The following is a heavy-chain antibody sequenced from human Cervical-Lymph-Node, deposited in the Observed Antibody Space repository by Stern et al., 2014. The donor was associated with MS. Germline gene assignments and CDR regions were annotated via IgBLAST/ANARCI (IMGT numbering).Heavy chain of an antibody. V-gene: IGHV3-21*01. CDR1: GFTFSSYS. CDR2: ISRSSSYI. CDR3: ARVFKWELPI. D-gene: IGHD1-26*01. J-gene: IGHJ3*02. Sequence: EVQLVESGGGLVKPGGSLRLSCAASGFTFSSYSMNWVRQAPGKGLEWVSSISRSSSYIYYADSVKGRFTISRDNAKNSLYLQMNSLRAEDTAVYYCARVFKWELPIWGQGTMVTVSS.